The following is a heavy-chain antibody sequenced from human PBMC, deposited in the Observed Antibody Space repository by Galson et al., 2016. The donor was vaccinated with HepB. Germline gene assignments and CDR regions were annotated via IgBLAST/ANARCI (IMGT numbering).Heavy chain of an antibody. V-gene: IGHV1-8*02. CDR3: ARDGPHYVLRKYYVMDV. Sequence: SVKVSCKASGYTFTSYGINWVRQAPGQGLEWMGWVNPNSGDTGYAQKFQGTVTMTRNTSISTAYMELSSLRSEDTAVYFCARDGPHYVLRKYYVMDVWGKGTTVTVSS. CDR2: VNPNSGDT. J-gene: IGHJ6*04. D-gene: IGHD2-8*01. CDR1: GYTFTSYG.